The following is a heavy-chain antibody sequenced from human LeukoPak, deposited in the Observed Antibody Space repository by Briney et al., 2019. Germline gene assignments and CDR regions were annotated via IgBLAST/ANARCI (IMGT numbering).Heavy chain of an antibody. CDR2: IYNSGST. V-gene: IGHV4-59*08. Sequence: GSLRLSCTVSGVSISSYFWSWIRQPPGKGLEWIGYIYNSGSTNYNPSLKSRVTMSVDTSKNQFSLKLSSVTAADTAVYYCASGGLVSRYLDHWGQGTLVTVSS. CDR3: ASGGLVSRYLDH. D-gene: IGHD3-9*01. J-gene: IGHJ4*02. CDR1: GVSISSYF.